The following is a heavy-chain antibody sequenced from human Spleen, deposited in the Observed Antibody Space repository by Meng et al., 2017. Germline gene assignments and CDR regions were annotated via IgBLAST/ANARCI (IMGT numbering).Heavy chain of an antibody. CDR1: GFTFSSYW. Sequence: GGSLRLSCAASGFTFSSYWMSWVRQAPGKGLEWVSAISGSGGSTYYADSVKRRLTISRDNSKNTLYLQMNSLRAEDTAVYYCAKVAKTSGYYDSSNYYSDDYWGQGTLVTVSS. D-gene: IGHD3-22*01. V-gene: IGHV3-23*01. CDR3: AKVAKTSGYYDSSNYYSDDY. CDR2: ISGSGGST. J-gene: IGHJ4*02.